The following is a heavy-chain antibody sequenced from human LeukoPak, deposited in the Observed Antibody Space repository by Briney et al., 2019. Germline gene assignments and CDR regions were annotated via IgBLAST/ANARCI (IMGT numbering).Heavy chain of an antibody. CDR1: GGSISSSSYY. CDR2: IYYSGST. CDR3: ASRGSVVVVAAPYFDY. Sequence: SETLSLTRTVSGGSISSSSYYWGWIRQPPGKGLEWIGSIYYSGSTYYNPSLKSRVTISVDTSKNQFSLKLSSVTAADTAVYYCASRGSVVVVAAPYFDYWGQGTLVTVSS. J-gene: IGHJ4*02. V-gene: IGHV4-39*01. D-gene: IGHD2-15*01.